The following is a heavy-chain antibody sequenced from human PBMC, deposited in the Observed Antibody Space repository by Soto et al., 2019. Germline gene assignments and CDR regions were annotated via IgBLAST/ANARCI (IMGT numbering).Heavy chain of an antibody. J-gene: IGHJ5*02. CDR3: ARDGDVVVVPAAYSLYNWFDP. Sequence: SLRLSCAASGFTLSSYGMHWVRQAPGKGLEWVAVIWYDGSNKYYADSVKGRFTISRDNSKNTLYLQMNSLRAEDTAVYYCARDGDVVVVPAAYSLYNWFDPWGQGTLVTVSS. V-gene: IGHV3-33*01. CDR1: GFTLSSYG. D-gene: IGHD2-2*01. CDR2: IWYDGSNK.